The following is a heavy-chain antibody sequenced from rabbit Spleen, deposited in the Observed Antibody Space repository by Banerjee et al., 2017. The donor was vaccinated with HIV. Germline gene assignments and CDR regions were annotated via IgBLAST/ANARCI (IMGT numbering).Heavy chain of an antibody. Sequence: QSLEESGGDLVKPGASLTLTCTASGFSFSSSDYMCWVRQAPGKGLEWIACIHAGSTNNIYYASWAKGRFTISKTSSTTVTLQMTSLTAADTATYFCARFYAGYGDFGYAAMWGQGTLVTVS. CDR3: ARFYAGYGDFGYAAM. CDR2: IHAGSTNNI. J-gene: IGHJ3*01. D-gene: IGHD7-1*01. CDR1: GFSFSSSDY. V-gene: IGHV1S40*01.